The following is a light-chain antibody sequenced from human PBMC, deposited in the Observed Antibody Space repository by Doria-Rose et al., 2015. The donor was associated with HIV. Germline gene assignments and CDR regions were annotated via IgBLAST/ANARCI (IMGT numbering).Light chain of an antibody. J-gene: IGLJ3*02. CDR3: QSYDSSTWV. CDR1: SGSIASNY. Sequence: NFMPSQPHSVSESPGKTVTISCTRSSGSIASNYVQWYQQRPGSSPTTVIYEDNQRPSGVPDRFSGSIDSSSNSASLTISGLKTEDEADYYCQSYDSSTWVFGGGTKLTVL. CDR2: EDN. V-gene: IGLV6-57*01.